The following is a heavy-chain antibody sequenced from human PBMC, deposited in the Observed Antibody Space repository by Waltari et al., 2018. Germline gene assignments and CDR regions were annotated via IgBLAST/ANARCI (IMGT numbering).Heavy chain of an antibody. Sequence: EVKLVESGGGLVQPGGSLRLSCVASGISFGHFWMSWVRQAPGKGPEWVANIKGDSSEKYYMDSLEGRFTIYRDNAQNSVFLQMNSLRAEDTAIYYCARDGQLSYWGQGTLVTVSS. CDR3: ARDGQLSY. CDR2: IKGDSSEK. D-gene: IGHD6-6*01. V-gene: IGHV3-7*01. J-gene: IGHJ4*02. CDR1: GISFGHFW.